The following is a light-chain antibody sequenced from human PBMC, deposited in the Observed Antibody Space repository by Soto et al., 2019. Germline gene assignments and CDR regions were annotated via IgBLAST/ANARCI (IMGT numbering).Light chain of an antibody. V-gene: IGLV1-47*02. CDR3: AAWDDSLIGFWV. CDR1: SSNIGGNS. J-gene: IGLJ3*02. Sequence: QSVMTQPPSVSAAPGQKVTISCSGSSSNIGGNSVSWYQQLPGTAPKLLIYNNDQRPSGVPNRFSGSKSGTTASLAISGLRSEDEADYYCAAWDDSLIGFWVFGGGTQLTVL. CDR2: NND.